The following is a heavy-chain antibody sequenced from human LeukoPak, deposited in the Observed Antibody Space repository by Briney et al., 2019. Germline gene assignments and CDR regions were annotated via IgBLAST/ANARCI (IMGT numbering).Heavy chain of an antibody. D-gene: IGHD2-21*02. CDR2: ISAYNGNT. V-gene: IGHV1-18*01. Sequence: ASVKVSCKASGYTFTSYGTSWVRQAPGQGLEWMGWISAYNGNTNYAQKLQGRVTMTTDTSTSTAYMELRSLRSDDTAVYYCAMTATYYLDFDYWGQGTLVTVSS. J-gene: IGHJ4*02. CDR3: AMTATYYLDFDY. CDR1: GYTFTSYG.